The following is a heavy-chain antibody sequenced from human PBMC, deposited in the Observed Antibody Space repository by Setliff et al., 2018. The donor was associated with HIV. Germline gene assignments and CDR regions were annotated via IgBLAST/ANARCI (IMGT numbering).Heavy chain of an antibody. CDR2: ISAYNGNT. CDR1: GYTFSTYD. Sequence: ASVKVSCKASGYTFSTYDVSWVRQAPGQGLEWMGWISAYNGNTNYAKKLQGRVTMTTDTSTSTAYMELRSLRSDDTAVYYCARFPNPSQIVVIMPPDYWGQGTLVTVS. V-gene: IGHV1-18*01. J-gene: IGHJ4*02. D-gene: IGHD3-22*01. CDR3: ARFPNPSQIVVIMPPDY.